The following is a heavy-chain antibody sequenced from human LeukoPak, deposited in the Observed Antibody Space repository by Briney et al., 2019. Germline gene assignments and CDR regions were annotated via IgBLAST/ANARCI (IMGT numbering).Heavy chain of an antibody. CDR2: TYYSSKWIN. Sequence: SQTLSLTCAISGDSVSVKSDVWNWIRQSPSRGLEWLGRTYYSSKWINDYATSVKSRIIISPDTSKNKFSLHLNSVTPEDTAVYYCARDADWAYDAFDIWGQGTMVTVSS. J-gene: IGHJ3*02. CDR1: GDSVSVKSDV. D-gene: IGHD3-9*01. CDR3: ARDADWAYDAFDI. V-gene: IGHV6-1*01.